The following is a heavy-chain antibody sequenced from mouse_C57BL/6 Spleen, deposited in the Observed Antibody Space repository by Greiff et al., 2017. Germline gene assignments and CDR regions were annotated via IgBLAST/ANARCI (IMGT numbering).Heavy chain of an antibody. V-gene: IGHV1-64*01. CDR3: ARISTVVDY. CDR1: GYTFTSYW. D-gene: IGHD1-1*01. J-gene: IGHJ2*01. CDR2: IHPNRGST. Sequence: VQLQQSGAELVKPGASVKLSCKASGYTFTSYWMHWVKQRPGQGLEWIGMIHPNRGSTNYNEKFKSKATLTVDKSSSTPYMHLSSLTSGDSAVYYCARISTVVDYWGQGTTLTFSS.